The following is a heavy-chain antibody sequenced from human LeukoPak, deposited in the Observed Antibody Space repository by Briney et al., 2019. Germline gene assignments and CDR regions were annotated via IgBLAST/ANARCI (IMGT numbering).Heavy chain of an antibody. Sequence: GGSLRLPCAASGFTFSSYSMNWVRQAPGEGLEWVSSISSSSSYIYYADSVKGRFTISRDNAKNTLYLQMNSLRAEDTAVYYCARPDLMRELRFDPWGQGTLVTVSS. V-gene: IGHV3-21*01. CDR1: GFTFSSYS. D-gene: IGHD1-7*01. J-gene: IGHJ5*02. CDR2: ISSSSSYI. CDR3: ARPDLMRELRFDP.